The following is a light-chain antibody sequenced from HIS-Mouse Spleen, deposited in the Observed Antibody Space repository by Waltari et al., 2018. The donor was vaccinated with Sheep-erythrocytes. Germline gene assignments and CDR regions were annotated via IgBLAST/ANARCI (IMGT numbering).Light chain of an antibody. CDR1: QGFTSW. Sequence: DIQMTQSPSSVSAPVGDKFPITCRASQGFTSWLAWYQQKPGKAPKLLIYAASSLQSGVPSRFSGSGSGTDFTLTISSLQPEDFATYYCQQANSFPITFGQGTRLEIK. CDR3: QQANSFPIT. J-gene: IGKJ5*01. V-gene: IGKV1-12*01. CDR2: AAS.